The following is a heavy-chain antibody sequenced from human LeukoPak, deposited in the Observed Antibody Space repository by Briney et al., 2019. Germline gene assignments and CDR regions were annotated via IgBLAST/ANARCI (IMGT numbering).Heavy chain of an antibody. D-gene: IGHD6-19*01. Sequence: GGSLRLSCAASGFTFYSYAMTWVRQAPGKGLEWVSAISGSGGSTYYADSVKGRFTISRDNSKNTLYLQMSSLRAEDTALYYCAKYNSDWYDYYWGQGTLVTVSS. V-gene: IGHV3-23*01. CDR3: AKYNSDWYDYY. CDR1: GFTFYSYA. CDR2: ISGSGGST. J-gene: IGHJ4*02.